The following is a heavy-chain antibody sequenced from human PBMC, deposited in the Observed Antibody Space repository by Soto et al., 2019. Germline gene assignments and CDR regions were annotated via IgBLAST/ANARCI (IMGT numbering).Heavy chain of an antibody. CDR1: GYTFTGYY. D-gene: IGHD5-18*01. CDR2: INPNSGGT. Sequence: ASVKVSCKASGYTFTGYYMHWVRQAPGQGLEWMGWINPNSGGTNYAQKFQGWVTMTRDTSISTAYMELSRLRSDDTAVYYCARGGYSYGAHRGAFDIWGQGTMVTVSS. V-gene: IGHV1-2*04. CDR3: ARGGYSYGAHRGAFDI. J-gene: IGHJ3*02.